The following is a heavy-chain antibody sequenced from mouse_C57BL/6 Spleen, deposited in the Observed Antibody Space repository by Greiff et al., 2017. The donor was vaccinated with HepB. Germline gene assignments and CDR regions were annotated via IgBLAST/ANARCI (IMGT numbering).Heavy chain of an antibody. Sequence: VQLQQSGPELVKPGDSVKISCKASGYSFTGYFMNWVMQSHGKSLEWIGRINPYNGDTFYNQKFKGKATLTVDKSSSTAHMELRSLTSEDSAVYYCARWHYYGSSGFYYYAMDYWGQGTSVTVSS. CDR1: GYSFTGYF. V-gene: IGHV1-20*01. CDR3: ARWHYYGSSGFYYYAMDY. D-gene: IGHD1-1*01. J-gene: IGHJ4*01. CDR2: INPYNGDT.